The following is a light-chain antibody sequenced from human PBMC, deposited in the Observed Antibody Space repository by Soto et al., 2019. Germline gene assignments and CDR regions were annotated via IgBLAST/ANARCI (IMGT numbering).Light chain of an antibody. CDR2: VAS. V-gene: IGKV1-9*01. Sequence: DIQLTQSPSFLSASVGDRVTITCRASQGISNYLAWYQQKPGKAPNLLIYVASTLQSGDPSRFSGSGSGTEFALTSSSLQPEDLATYYCQQLCSFPPTFGQGTRLEIK. CDR1: QGISNY. CDR3: QQLCSFPPT. J-gene: IGKJ5*01.